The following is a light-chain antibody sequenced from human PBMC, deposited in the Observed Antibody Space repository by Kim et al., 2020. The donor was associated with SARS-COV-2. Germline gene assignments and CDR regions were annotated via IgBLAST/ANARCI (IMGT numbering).Light chain of an antibody. CDR2: DAS. V-gene: IGKV1-33*01. CDR1: QDIKNY. Sequence: DIQMTQSPSSLSASVGDRVTITCQASQDIKNYLCWYQQTPGKAPKLLIYDASNLETGVPSRFSGSGFGTDFTFTISSLQPEDVATYYCHHYGSLPMHTLGQGTKLEI. J-gene: IGKJ2*01. CDR3: HHYGSLPMHT.